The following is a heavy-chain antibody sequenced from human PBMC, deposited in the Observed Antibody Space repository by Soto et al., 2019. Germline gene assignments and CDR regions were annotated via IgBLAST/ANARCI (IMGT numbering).Heavy chain of an antibody. CDR3: AREETSGSYLSSWFDP. CDR2: INPNSGGT. V-gene: IGHV1-2*04. J-gene: IGHJ5*02. CDR1: GYTFTGYY. Sequence: QVQLVQSGAEVKKPGASVKVSCKASGYTFTGYYMHWVRQAPGQGLEWMGWINPNSGGTNYAQKFQGWVTMTRDTSINTASMELSRLRSDDTAVYYCAREETSGSYLSSWFDPWGQGTLVTVSS. D-gene: IGHD1-26*01.